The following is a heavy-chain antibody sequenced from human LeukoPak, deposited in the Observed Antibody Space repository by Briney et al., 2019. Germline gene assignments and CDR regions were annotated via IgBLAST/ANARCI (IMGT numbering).Heavy chain of an antibody. J-gene: IGHJ4*02. Sequence: PSETLSLTCALYGGSFSGYYWSWIRQPPGKGLEWIGEINHSGSTNYNPSLKSRVTISVNTSKNQFSLKLSSVTAADTAVYYCARGHYDSSGYYPPHSDYWGQGTLVTVSS. CDR1: GGSFSGYY. D-gene: IGHD3-22*01. CDR3: ARGHYDSSGYYPPHSDY. V-gene: IGHV4-34*01. CDR2: INHSGST.